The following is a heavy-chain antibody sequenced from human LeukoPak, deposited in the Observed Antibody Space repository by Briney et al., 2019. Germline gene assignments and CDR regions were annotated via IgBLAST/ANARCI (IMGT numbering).Heavy chain of an antibody. V-gene: IGHV4-59*01. CDR3: ARELYGFGLGYFDY. Sequence: SETLSLLCTVPPGYNRRYYRSCIMPPPVTRLQCTRPLYYSGSTNYNPSLKSRVTISVDTSKNQFSLKLSSVTAADTAVYYCARELYGFGLGYFDYWGQGTLVTVSS. D-gene: IGHD3/OR15-3a*01. CDR1: PGYNRRYY. J-gene: IGHJ4*02. CDR2: LYYSGST.